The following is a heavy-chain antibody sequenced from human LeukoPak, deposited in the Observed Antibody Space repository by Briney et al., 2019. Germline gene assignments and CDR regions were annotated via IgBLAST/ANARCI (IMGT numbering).Heavy chain of an antibody. CDR1: GFTFSSYA. CDR2: ISSSSSTI. V-gene: IGHV3-48*01. CDR3: ARKGLRRYYYYYGMDV. Sequence: PGRSLRLSCAASGFTFSSYAMHWVRQAPGKGLEWVSYISSSSSTIYYADSVKGRFTISRDNAKNSLYLQMNSLRAEDTAVYYCARKGLRRYYYYYGMDVRGQGTTVTVSS. J-gene: IGHJ6*02. D-gene: IGHD5-12*01.